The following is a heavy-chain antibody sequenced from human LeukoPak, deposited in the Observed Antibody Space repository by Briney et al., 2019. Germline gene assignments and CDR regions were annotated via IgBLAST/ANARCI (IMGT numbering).Heavy chain of an antibody. CDR1: GYSFTSYC. CDR3: ARCPDCSGGSCSWGNFDY. Sequence: GEPLQISSKASGYSFTSYCIGWVRQMPRKGMEWMGIIYPGDSDTRYITSFQGQVAISADKSISTAYLQWSSLKASDTAMYYCARCPDCSGGSCSWGNFDYWGQGTLVTVSS. J-gene: IGHJ4*02. D-gene: IGHD2-15*01. CDR2: IYPGDSDT. V-gene: IGHV5-51*01.